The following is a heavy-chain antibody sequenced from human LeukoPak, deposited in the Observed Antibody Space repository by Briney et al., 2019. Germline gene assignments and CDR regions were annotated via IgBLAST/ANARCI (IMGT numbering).Heavy chain of an antibody. Sequence: GGSLRLACAASAFTFSDFEMNWVRQAPGKGLEWVSYISGSGGTIYYADSVKGRFTISRDNAKNSLPLQMSSLRAEDTAVYYCLREDTGVGKTFDYWGQGALVTVSS. CDR2: ISGSGGTI. J-gene: IGHJ4*02. CDR1: AFTFSDFE. D-gene: IGHD5-18*01. V-gene: IGHV3-48*03. CDR3: LREDTGVGKTFDY.